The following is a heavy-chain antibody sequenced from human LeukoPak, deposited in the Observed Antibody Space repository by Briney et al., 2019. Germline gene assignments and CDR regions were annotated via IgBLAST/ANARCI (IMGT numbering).Heavy chain of an antibody. CDR2: IYIGGST. V-gene: IGHV4-4*07. D-gene: IGHD1-1*01. Sequence: SETLSLTCTVSGGSISSYYWSWIRQPAGKGLEWIGRIYIGGSTNYNPSLKSRVTMSVDTSKNQFSLKLSSVTAADTAVYYCARDRGTWSDDGFDYWGQGTLVTVSS. J-gene: IGHJ4*02. CDR1: GGSISSYY. CDR3: ARDRGTWSDDGFDY.